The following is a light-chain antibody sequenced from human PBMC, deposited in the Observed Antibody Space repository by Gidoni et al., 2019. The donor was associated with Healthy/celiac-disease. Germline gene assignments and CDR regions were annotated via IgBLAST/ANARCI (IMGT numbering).Light chain of an antibody. CDR2: EVS. Sequence: QSALTQPASVSGSPGQPITISCTGTSSDVGGYNYVSWYQQHPGKAPKLMIYEVSNRPSGGSNRYSGSKSGNTASLTISGLQAEDEADYYCSSYTSSSTLGGVFGGGTKLTVL. V-gene: IGLV2-14*01. CDR3: SSYTSSSTLGGV. CDR1: SSDVGGYNY. J-gene: IGLJ3*02.